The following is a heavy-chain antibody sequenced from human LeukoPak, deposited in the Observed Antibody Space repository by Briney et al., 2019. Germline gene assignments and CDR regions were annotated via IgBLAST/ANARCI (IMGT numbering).Heavy chain of an antibody. CDR2: INWNGGST. J-gene: IGHJ4*02. V-gene: IGHV3-20*04. D-gene: IGHD3-3*01. CDR3: AREKDFSLWDAAVDY. Sequence: GGSLRLSCAASGFTFDDYGMSWVRQAPGKGLEWVSGINWNGGSTGYADSVKGRFTISRDNAKNSLYLQMKSLRAEDTALYYCAREKDFSLWDAAVDYWGQGTLVTVSS. CDR1: GFTFDDYG.